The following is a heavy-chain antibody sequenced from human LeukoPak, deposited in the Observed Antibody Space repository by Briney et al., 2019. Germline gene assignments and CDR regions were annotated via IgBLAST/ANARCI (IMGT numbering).Heavy chain of an antibody. V-gene: IGHV4-4*09. CDR1: GGSITSYY. J-gene: IGHJ6*03. D-gene: IGHD3-3*01. CDR2: VYTTGNT. Sequence: SETLSLTCAVSGGSITSYYWSWIRQPPGKGPEWIGYVYTTGNTNYNPSLKGRVTISLDTSKNQFSLNLSSVTAADTAVYYCAKHDTLFGAAHFYMDVWGKGTTVTASS. CDR3: AKHDTLFGAAHFYMDV.